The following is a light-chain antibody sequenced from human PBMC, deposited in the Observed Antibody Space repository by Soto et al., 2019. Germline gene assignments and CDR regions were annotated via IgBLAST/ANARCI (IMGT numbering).Light chain of an antibody. CDR1: SSDVGSYNL. J-gene: IGLJ1*01. CDR3: CSYAGSSTSLYV. CDR2: EVS. V-gene: IGLV2-23*02. Sequence: QSVLTQPACVSGSPGQSITISCTGTSSDVGSYNLVSWYQQHPGKAPKLMIYEVSKRPSGVSNRFSGSKSGNTASLTISGLQAEDEADYYCCSYAGSSTSLYVFGTGTKVTVL.